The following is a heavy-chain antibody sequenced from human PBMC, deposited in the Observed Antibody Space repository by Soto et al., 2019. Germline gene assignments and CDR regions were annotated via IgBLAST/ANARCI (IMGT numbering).Heavy chain of an antibody. Sequence: GESLKISCKVSGFSFTSYWISWVRQMPGKGLEWMGRIDPSDSYTNYSPSFQGQVTISADKSISTAYLQWSSLKASDTAMYYCARLIEQQLENYYGMEVWCQGTTHTVSS. D-gene: IGHD6-13*01. CDR3: ARLIEQQLENYYGMEV. CDR2: IDPSDSYT. V-gene: IGHV5-10-1*04. J-gene: IGHJ6*02. CDR1: GFSFTSYW.